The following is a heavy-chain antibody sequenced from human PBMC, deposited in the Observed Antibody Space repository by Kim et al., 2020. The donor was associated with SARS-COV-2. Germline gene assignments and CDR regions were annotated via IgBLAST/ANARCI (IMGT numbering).Heavy chain of an antibody. V-gene: IGHV4-59*01. D-gene: IGHD6-13*01. CDR3: ARANIAAAGINDY. Sequence: TPSHTVRVTISVDTSKTQFSLQLRSVTAADTAVYYCARANIAAAGINDYWGQGTLVTVSS. J-gene: IGHJ4*02.